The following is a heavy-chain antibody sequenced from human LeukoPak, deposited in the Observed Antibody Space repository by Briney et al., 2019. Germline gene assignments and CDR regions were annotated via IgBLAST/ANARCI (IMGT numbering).Heavy chain of an antibody. CDR2: IYPNDFDT. D-gene: IGHD5-12*01. V-gene: IGHV5-51*01. CDR1: GYSFTSNW. J-gene: IGHJ4*02. CDR3: ARHGSGYPIHY. Sequence: KSGESLKISCKGSGYSFTSNWSGWVRQMPGKGLEWMGIIYPNDFDTRYSPSFQGQVTISADRSITTAYLQWSSLKASDNAMYYCARHGSGYPIHYWGQGTLVTVSS.